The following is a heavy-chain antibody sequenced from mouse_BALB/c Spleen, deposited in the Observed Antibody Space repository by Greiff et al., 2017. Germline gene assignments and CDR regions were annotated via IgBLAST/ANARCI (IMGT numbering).Heavy chain of an antibody. V-gene: IGHV2-9*02. Sequence: QVQLKQSGPGLVAPSQSLSITCTVSGFSLTSYGVHWVRQPPGKGLEWLGVIWAGGSTNYNSALMSRLSISKDNSKSQVFLKMNSLQTDDTAMCYCARVGPYGNYAMDYWGQGTSVTVSS. CDR3: ARVGPYGNYAMDY. CDR1: GFSLTSYG. CDR2: IWAGGST. D-gene: IGHD2-1*01. J-gene: IGHJ4*01.